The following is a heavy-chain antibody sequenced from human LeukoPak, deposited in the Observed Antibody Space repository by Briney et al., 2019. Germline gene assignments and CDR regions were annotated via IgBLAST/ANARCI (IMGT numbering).Heavy chain of an antibody. D-gene: IGHD6-6*01. V-gene: IGHV4-61*02. CDR2: IYTSGST. CDR1: GGSISSGSYY. CDR3: AGLELTRIAARPTFYYFDY. Sequence: SQTLSLTCTVSGGSISSGSYYWSWIRQPAGKGLEWIGRIYTSGSTNYNPSLKSRVTISVDTSKNQFSLKLSFVTAADTAVYYCAGLELTRIAARPTFYYFDYWGQGTLVTVSS. J-gene: IGHJ4*02.